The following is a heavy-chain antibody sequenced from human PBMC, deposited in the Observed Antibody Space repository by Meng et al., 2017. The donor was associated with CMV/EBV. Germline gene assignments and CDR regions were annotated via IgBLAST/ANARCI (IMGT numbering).Heavy chain of an antibody. CDR3: ARDAQQLGHDY. Sequence: SVKVSCKASGGTFSSYAISWVRQAPGQGLEWMGGIIPIFGIANYAQKFQGRVTITADKSTSTAYMELSSLRSEDTAVYYCARDAQQLGHDYWGQGTLVTVSS. D-gene: IGHD6-13*01. CDR1: GGTFSSYA. CDR2: IIPIFGIA. V-gene: IGHV1-69*10. J-gene: IGHJ4*02.